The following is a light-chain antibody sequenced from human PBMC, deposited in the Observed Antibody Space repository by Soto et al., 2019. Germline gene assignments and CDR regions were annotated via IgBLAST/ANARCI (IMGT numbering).Light chain of an antibody. V-gene: IGKV1-33*01. CDR2: DAS. CDR3: QQYDNLPPEFT. J-gene: IGKJ3*01. Sequence: DIQMTQSPSSLSASVGDRVTITCQASQDISNYLNWYQQKPGKAPKLLIYDASNLATGVPSRFSGSGSGTDFTFTISSLQPEDIATYYCQQYDNLPPEFTFGPGTKVDIK. CDR1: QDISNY.